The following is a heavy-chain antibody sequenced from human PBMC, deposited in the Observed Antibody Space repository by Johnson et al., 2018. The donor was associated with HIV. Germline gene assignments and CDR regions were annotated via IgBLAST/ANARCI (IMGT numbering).Heavy chain of an antibody. CDR1: GFTFSSYA. J-gene: IGHJ3*02. CDR3: ARDRLCGSSWYGVGAFDI. CDR2: ISYDGSNK. Sequence: QVQLVESGGGVVQPGRSLRLSCAASGFTFSSYAMHWVRQAPGKGLEWVAVISYDGSNKYYADSVKGRFTISRDNSKNTLYLQMNSLRAEDTAVYYCARDRLCGSSWYGVGAFDIWGQGTMVTVSS. D-gene: IGHD6-13*01. V-gene: IGHV3-30-3*01.